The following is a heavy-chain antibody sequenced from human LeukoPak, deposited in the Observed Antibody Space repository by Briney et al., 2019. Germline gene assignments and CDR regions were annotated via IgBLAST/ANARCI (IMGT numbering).Heavy chain of an antibody. D-gene: IGHD1-26*01. CDR3: AKDVGKWESLHFFDY. Sequence: GGSLRLSCLTSGFTLSTNAMSWVRQAPGKGLEWISGISGSGASTYHADSVKGRFTISRDDSRNTLYLQMNSLRGDDTAVYYCAKDVGKWESLHFFDYWGQGTLVTVSP. V-gene: IGHV3-23*01. J-gene: IGHJ4*02. CDR2: ISGSGAST. CDR1: GFTLSTNA.